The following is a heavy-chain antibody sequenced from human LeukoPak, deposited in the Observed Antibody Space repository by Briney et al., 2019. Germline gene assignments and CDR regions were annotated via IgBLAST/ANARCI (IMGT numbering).Heavy chain of an antibody. Sequence: GGSLRLSCAASGISITTYDMNWVRQAPGKGLEWVSYISSSGSSIYYADSVKGRFTVSRDNAKKSLFLQMNSLRAEDTAIYYCARERTGIGATPLGYWGQGTLVTVSS. CDR3: ARERTGIGATPLGY. CDR2: ISSSGSSI. D-gene: IGHD4/OR15-4a*01. J-gene: IGHJ4*02. V-gene: IGHV3-48*03. CDR1: GISITTYD.